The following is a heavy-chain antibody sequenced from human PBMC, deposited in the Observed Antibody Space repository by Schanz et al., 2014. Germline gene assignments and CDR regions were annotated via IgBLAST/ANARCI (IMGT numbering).Heavy chain of an antibody. Sequence: QVQLVQSGAEVKKPGASVKVSCKASGYTFTSYFIHWVRQAPGQGLEWMGIINLYGGSTNYAQKCQGRVTVTRDTSTSTVYMELSRVTYEDTAIYYCARDDRAYYYGMDVWGQGTTVTVSS. V-gene: IGHV1-46*01. J-gene: IGHJ6*02. CDR3: ARDDRAYYYGMDV. CDR1: GYTFTSYF. CDR2: INLYGGST. D-gene: IGHD3-22*01.